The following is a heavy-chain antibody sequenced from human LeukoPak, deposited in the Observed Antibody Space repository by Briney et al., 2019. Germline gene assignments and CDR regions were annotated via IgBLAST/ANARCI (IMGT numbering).Heavy chain of an antibody. CDR1: TGSFSRYY. Sequence: SETLSLTCAVYTGSFSRYYWSRIRQSPGKGRECIPEINHRGDTNYNQSVKSRVTISVDTSKNQFSLKVTSLTAADTAVYFCARGPTISETGYFDYWGEGTVVTVSS. D-gene: IGHD1-1*01. J-gene: IGHJ4*03. V-gene: IGHV4-34*01. CDR2: INHRGDT. CDR3: ARGPTISETGYFDY.